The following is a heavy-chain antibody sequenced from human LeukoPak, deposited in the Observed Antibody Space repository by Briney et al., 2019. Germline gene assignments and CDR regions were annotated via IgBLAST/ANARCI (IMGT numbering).Heavy chain of an antibody. CDR3: AIQHHYGETFDY. D-gene: IGHD4-17*01. J-gene: IGHJ4*02. V-gene: IGHV3-11*04. CDR1: GFTFSDYY. CDR2: ISSSGSNI. Sequence: PGGSLRLSCAASGFTFSDYYMSWIRQAPGKGLEWVPYISSSGSNIYYADSVKGRFTISRDNAKNSLYLQMNSLRAEDTAVYYCAIQHHYGETFDYWGQGTLVTVSS.